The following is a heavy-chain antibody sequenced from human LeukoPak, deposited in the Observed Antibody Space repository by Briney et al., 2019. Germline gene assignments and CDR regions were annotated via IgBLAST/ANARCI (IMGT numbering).Heavy chain of an antibody. D-gene: IGHD4-17*01. CDR1: GFVFSTYG. CDR3: ARDDDYDDHNTFDM. CDR2: IWSHGNTK. J-gene: IGHJ3*02. Sequence: PGGSLRLSYAASGFVFSTYGMHWVRQAPGKGLEWVAVIWSHGNTKKYADSVTGRFTISRDNSKNTLYLEMNTLRAEDTAVYYCARDDDYDDHNTFDMWGHGTMVTVSS. V-gene: IGHV3-33*01.